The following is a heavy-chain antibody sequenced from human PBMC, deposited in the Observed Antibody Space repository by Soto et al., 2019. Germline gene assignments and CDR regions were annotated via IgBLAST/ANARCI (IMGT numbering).Heavy chain of an antibody. CDR1: GFTFDDYG. J-gene: IGHJ6*03. D-gene: IGHD4-17*01. CDR2: INWNGGST. CDR3: ARVVFDGDYSLGYYYMDV. Sequence: GGSLRLSCAASGFTFDDYGMSWVRQAPGKGLEWVSGINWNGGSTGYADSVKGRFTISRDNAKNSLYLQMNSLRAEDTALYHCARVVFDGDYSLGYYYMDVWGKGTTVTVSS. V-gene: IGHV3-20*01.